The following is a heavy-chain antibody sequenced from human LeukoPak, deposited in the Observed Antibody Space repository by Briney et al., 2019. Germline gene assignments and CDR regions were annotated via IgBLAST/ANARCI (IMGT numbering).Heavy chain of an antibody. CDR1: GFTFSSSA. V-gene: IGHV3-7*01. CDR2: IKQDGTEI. D-gene: IGHD3-10*01. Sequence: GGSLRLSCAASGFTFSSSAMSWVRQAPGKGLEWVANIKQDGTEIFYVDSVRGRFIISRDNAENSLYLRMNSLRVEDTAVYYCARTPDGADYWGQGTLVTVSS. CDR3: ARTPDGADY. J-gene: IGHJ4*02.